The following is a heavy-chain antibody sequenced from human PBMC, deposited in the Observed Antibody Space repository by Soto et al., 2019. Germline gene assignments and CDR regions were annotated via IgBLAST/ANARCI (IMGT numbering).Heavy chain of an antibody. Sequence: QVQLQQWGAGLLKPSETLSLTCAVYGGSFSGYYWSWIRQPPGKGLEWIGEINHSGSTNYNPSLKSRVTIAVDTSKNQFSLKLSSVTAADTAVYYCARGRIDMVRGVISNYDYYYMDVWGKGTTVTVSS. D-gene: IGHD3-10*01. CDR3: ARGRIDMVRGVISNYDYYYMDV. CDR1: GGSFSGYY. J-gene: IGHJ6*03. CDR2: INHSGST. V-gene: IGHV4-34*01.